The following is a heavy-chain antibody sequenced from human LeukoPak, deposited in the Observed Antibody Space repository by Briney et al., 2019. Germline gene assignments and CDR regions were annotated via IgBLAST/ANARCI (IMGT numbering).Heavy chain of an antibody. D-gene: IGHD3-10*01. J-gene: IGHJ6*03. CDR3: ARGHGSGSYYYMDV. CDR1: GATFSDYA. Sequence: ASVKVSCKASGATFSDYALNWVRQATGQGLEWMGWMNPNSGNTGYAQKFQGRVTITRNTSISTAYMELSSLRSEDTAVYYCARGHGSGSYYYMDVWGKGTTVTISS. V-gene: IGHV1-8*01. CDR2: MNPNSGNT.